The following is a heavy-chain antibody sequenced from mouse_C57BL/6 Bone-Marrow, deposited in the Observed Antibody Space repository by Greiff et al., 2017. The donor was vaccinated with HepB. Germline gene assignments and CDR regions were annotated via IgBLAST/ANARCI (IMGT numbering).Heavy chain of an antibody. CDR2: IWGVGST. V-gene: IGHV2-6*01. Sequence: VKLMESGPGLVAPSQSLSITCTVSGFSLTSYGVDWVRQSPGKGLEWLGVIWGVGSTNYNSALKSSLSISKANSKSQVFLKMNSLQTDDTAMYYCATYYYGSSYGFAYWGQGTLVTVSA. J-gene: IGHJ3*01. D-gene: IGHD1-1*01. CDR3: ATYYYGSSYGFAY. CDR1: GFSLTSYG.